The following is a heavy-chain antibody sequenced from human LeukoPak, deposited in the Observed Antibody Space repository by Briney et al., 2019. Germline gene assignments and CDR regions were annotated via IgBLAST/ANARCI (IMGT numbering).Heavy chain of an antibody. CDR1: GFNVISNY. Sequence: GGSLRLSCAASGFNVISNYMSWVRQAPGKGLEWVSVIYSGGSTYYADSVKGRFTISRDNSKNTLYLQMNSLRAEDTAVYYCARGSESGCGIVVVPAAMGAFDIWGQGTMVTVSS. D-gene: IGHD2-2*01. CDR3: ARGSESGCGIVVVPAAMGAFDI. V-gene: IGHV3-53*01. J-gene: IGHJ3*02. CDR2: IYSGGST.